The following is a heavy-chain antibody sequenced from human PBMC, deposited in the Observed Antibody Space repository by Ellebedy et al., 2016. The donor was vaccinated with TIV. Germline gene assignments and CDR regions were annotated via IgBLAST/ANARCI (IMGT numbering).Heavy chain of an antibody. J-gene: IGHJ6*02. CDR3: AKARAAAYYYYYGMDV. V-gene: IGHV3-30*18. D-gene: IGHD2-2*01. CDR2: IPYDESDK. Sequence: GESLKISXAASGFTFSSYGMHWVRQAPGKWLEWVAVIPYDESDKYYADSVKGRFTISRDNSKNTLYLQMNSLRAEDTAVYYCAKARAAAYYYYYGMDVWGQGTTVTVSS. CDR1: GFTFSSYG.